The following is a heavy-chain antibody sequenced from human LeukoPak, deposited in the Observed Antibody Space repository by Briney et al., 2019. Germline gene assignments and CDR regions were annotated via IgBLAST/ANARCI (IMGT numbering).Heavy chain of an antibody. V-gene: IGHV3-53*01. CDR1: DFTVIRNY. D-gene: IGHD5-18*01. CDR2: IHSNDDT. Sequence: PGGSLRLSCAPSDFTVIRNYMTWVRQAPGKGLECVSVIHSNDDTYYAASVRGRFTISRDSSNHMLYLQMNSLRAEDTAIYYCTRGHAAMGEYWGQGTLVTVSS. J-gene: IGHJ4*02. CDR3: TRGHAAMGEY.